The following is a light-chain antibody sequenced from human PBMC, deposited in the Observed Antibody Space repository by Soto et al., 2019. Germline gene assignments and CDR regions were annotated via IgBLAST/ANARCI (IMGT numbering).Light chain of an antibody. V-gene: IGLV1-40*01. CDR2: GNI. CDR1: SSNIGAGYD. J-gene: IGLJ1*01. CDR3: TSYSPSSTLV. Sequence: QSVLTQPPSVSGAPGQRVTISCTGSSSNIGAGYDVHWYQQRPGTAPKLLIFGNINRPSGVPDRFSGSKSGTSASLAITGLQAEGEAHYYCTSYSPSSTLVFRTGSTVT.